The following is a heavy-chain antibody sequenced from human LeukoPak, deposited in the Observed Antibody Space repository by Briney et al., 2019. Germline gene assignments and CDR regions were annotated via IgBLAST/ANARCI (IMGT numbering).Heavy chain of an antibody. CDR2: IYTSGST. Sequence: NPSETLSLTCTVSGGSISSGSYYWSWIRQPAGKGLEWIGRIYTSGSTNYNPSLKSRVTISVDTSKNQFSLKLISVTAADTAVYYCARGVGSGYTDYWGQGALVTVSS. CDR3: ARGVGSGYTDY. J-gene: IGHJ4*02. D-gene: IGHD3-22*01. CDR1: GGSISSGSYY. V-gene: IGHV4-61*02.